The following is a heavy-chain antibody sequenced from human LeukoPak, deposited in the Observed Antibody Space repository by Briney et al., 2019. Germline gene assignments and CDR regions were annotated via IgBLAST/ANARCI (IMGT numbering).Heavy chain of an antibody. J-gene: IGHJ4*02. Sequence: GASVKVSCESSGYTFSDYYIHWARQAPGQGLEWMGWINPNSGGTNYAQKFQGRVTMTRDTSISTAYMELSRLRSDDTAVYYCARGKAVAGTFDHWGQGTLVTVSS. CDR1: GYTFSDYY. CDR2: INPNSGGT. CDR3: ARGKAVAGTFDH. D-gene: IGHD6-19*01. V-gene: IGHV1-2*02.